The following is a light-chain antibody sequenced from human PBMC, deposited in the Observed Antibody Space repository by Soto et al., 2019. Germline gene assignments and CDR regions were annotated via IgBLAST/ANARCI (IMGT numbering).Light chain of an antibody. CDR1: QNVRGY. CDR3: QQRSNWIT. V-gene: IGKV3-11*01. CDR2: DAS. J-gene: IGKJ5*01. Sequence: EILLTQSPVTLSLSPGERATLSFRASQNVRGYLAWYQQKPGQAPRLLIFDASNRATGIPARFSASGSGTDFTLTISSLEPEDFAVYYCQQRSNWITFGQGTRLEIK.